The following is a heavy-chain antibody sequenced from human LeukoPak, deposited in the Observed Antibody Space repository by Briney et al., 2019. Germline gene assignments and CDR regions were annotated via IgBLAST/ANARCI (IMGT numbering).Heavy chain of an antibody. D-gene: IGHD1-26*01. Sequence: SETLSLTCTVSGDSISSSSYYWGWIRQPPGKGLEWIGSIYHSGAAYYNPSPKSRVNISVDTSRNQFFLKLSSVTAADTAVYYCSRRGSLSDYWGQGTLVTVSS. V-gene: IGHV4-39*01. CDR3: SRRGSLSDY. J-gene: IGHJ4*02. CDR1: GDSISSSSYY. CDR2: IYHSGAA.